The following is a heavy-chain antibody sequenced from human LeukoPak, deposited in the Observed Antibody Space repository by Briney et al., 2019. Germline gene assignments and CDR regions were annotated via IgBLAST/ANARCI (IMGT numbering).Heavy chain of an antibody. CDR1: GFTFSSYS. CDR2: ISSSSSTI. D-gene: IGHD3-10*01. V-gene: IGHV3-48*04. CDR3: ARGSGFGEFMFDP. J-gene: IGHJ5*02. Sequence: GGSLRLSCAASGFTFSSYSMNWVRQAPGKGLEWVSYISSSSSTIYYADSVKGRFTISRDNAKNSLYLQMNSLRAEDTAVYYCARGSGFGEFMFDPWGQGTLVTVSS.